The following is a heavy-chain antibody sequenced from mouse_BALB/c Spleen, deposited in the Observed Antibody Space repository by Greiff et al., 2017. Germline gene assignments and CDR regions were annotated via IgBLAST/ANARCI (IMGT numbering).Heavy chain of an antibody. V-gene: IGHV1-77*01. J-gene: IGHJ4*01. CDR1: GYTFTDYV. D-gene: IGHD2-1*01. Sequence: VQLQESGPELVKPGASVKMSCKASGYTFTDYVISWVKQRTGQGLEWIGELYPGSGSTYYNEKFKGKATLTADKSSNTAYMQPSSLTSEDSAVYFCARHGNYTGDYAMDYWGQGTSVTVSS. CDR3: ARHGNYTGDYAMDY. CDR2: LYPGSGST.